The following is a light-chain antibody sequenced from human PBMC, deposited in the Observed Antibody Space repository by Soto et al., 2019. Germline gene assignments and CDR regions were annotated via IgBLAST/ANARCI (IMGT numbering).Light chain of an antibody. CDR1: SSDVGGYDS. Sequence: QSALTQPASVSGSPGQSITISCIGTSSDVGGYDSVSWYQQHPGKAPKLMIYDVSYRPSGVSNRFSGSKSGNSASLTISGLQAEDEADYYCSSYTSNTTYVFGTGTKLTVL. J-gene: IGLJ1*01. V-gene: IGLV2-14*03. CDR3: SSYTSNTTYV. CDR2: DVS.